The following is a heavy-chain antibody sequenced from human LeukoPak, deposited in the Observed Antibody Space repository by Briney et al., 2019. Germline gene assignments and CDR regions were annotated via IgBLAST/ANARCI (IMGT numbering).Heavy chain of an antibody. Sequence: PGGSLRLSCAASGLTFDDYAMHWVRQAPGKGLEWVSGISWNSGSIDYADSVKGRFTISRDNAKNSLYLQMDSLRAEDTALYYCAKDVDLLTMVRGTYGMDVWGQGTTVTVSS. D-gene: IGHD3-10*01. CDR2: ISWNSGSI. V-gene: IGHV3-9*01. J-gene: IGHJ6*02. CDR3: AKDVDLLTMVRGTYGMDV. CDR1: GLTFDDYA.